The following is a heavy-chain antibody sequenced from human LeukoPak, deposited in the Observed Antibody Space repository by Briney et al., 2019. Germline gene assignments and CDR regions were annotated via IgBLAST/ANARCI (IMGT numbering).Heavy chain of an antibody. J-gene: IGHJ4*02. Sequence: SETLSLTCTVSGGSVTDYYWSWIRQSPGKGLEWIGYIYYTGTSYNPSLKSRVTISADTSKNQYSLKLISVTAADTAVYYCASRKLGNDYWGQGTLVTVSS. CDR2: IYYTGT. CDR1: GGSVTDYY. CDR3: ASRKLGNDY. D-gene: IGHD7-27*01. V-gene: IGHV4-59*02.